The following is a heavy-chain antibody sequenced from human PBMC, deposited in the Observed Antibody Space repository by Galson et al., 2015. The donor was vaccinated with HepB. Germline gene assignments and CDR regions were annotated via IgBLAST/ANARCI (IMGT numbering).Heavy chain of an antibody. CDR3: AREVIGERQVDY. J-gene: IGHJ4*02. V-gene: IGHV4-31*03. Sequence: TLSLTCTVSGGSISSGDYYWSWIRQHPGEGLEWIGYIYYSGSTYYNPSLKSRVTISVDTSKNQFSLKLSSVTAADTAVYYCAREVIGERQVDYWGQGTLVTVSS. D-gene: IGHD3-10*01. CDR2: IYYSGST. CDR1: GGSISSGDYY.